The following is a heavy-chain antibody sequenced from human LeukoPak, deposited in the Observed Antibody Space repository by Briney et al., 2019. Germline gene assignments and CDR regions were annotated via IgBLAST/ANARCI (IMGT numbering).Heavy chain of an antibody. CDR1: GYTFTSYD. CDR3: ARASQAGGFLEWFNWFDP. J-gene: IGHJ5*02. CDR2: MNPNSGNT. D-gene: IGHD3-3*01. V-gene: IGHV1-8*01. Sequence: GASVKVSCKASGYTFTSYDINWVRQATGQGLEWMGWMNPNSGNTGYAQKFQGRVTMTRNTSISTAYMELSSLRSEDTAVYYCARASQAGGFLEWFNWFDPWGQGTPVTVSS.